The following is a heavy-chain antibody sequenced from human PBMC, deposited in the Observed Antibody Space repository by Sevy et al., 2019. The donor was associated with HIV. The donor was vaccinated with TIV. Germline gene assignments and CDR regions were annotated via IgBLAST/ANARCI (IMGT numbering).Heavy chain of an antibody. V-gene: IGHV3-48*01. CDR1: GFNFKYYS. CDR3: ARPKCTSTSCFLGLEN. CDR2: IGSSGGSI. J-gene: IGHJ4*02. Sequence: GGSLRLSCAASGFNFKYYSIYWVRQAPGERLEWVSYIGSSGGSIYQADSVRGRFTISRDNANNSAYLQMNSLRAEDTAVYYGARPKCTSTSCFLGLENWGQGTLVTVSS. D-gene: IGHD2-2*01.